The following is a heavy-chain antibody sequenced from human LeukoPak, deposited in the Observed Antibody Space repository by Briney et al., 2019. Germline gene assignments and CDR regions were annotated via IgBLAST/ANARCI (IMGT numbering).Heavy chain of an antibody. CDR3: ARDQGVGTEPFDY. D-gene: IGHD7-27*01. Sequence: PGGSLRLSCAASGNYWMHWVRQVPGKGLVWVSHINSDGSWTSYADSVKGRFTISKDNAKNTVYLQMNSLRAEDTAVYYCARDQGVGTEPFDYWGQGTLVTVSS. V-gene: IGHV3-74*01. CDR2: INSDGSWT. J-gene: IGHJ4*02. CDR1: GNYW.